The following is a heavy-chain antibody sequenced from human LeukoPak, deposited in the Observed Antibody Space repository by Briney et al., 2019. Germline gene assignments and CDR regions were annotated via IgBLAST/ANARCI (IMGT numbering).Heavy chain of an antibody. J-gene: IGHJ6*03. V-gene: IGHV3-30*04. D-gene: IGHD5-12*01. CDR1: GFTFSNYA. CDR3: ARSLATSYYYMDV. Sequence: GRSQRLSCAASGFTFSNYAMHWVRQAPGKGLEWVAVISYDGSNKFYAVSVKGRFTISRDNSKNTLHLQMNSLRAEDTAVYYCARSLATSYYYMDVWGKGTTVTVSS. CDR2: ISYDGSNK.